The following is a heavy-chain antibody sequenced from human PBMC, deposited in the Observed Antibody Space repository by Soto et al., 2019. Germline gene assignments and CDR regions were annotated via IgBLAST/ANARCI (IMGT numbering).Heavy chain of an antibody. J-gene: IGHJ4*02. Sequence: SETLSLTCTVSGGSVTSGNYYFGGIGQPPWNGLEWIGHIYYSGSTNYNPSLKSRVTISVDTSKNQFSLKLSSVTAADTAVYYCARLRLSSGWYDGVYWGQGTLVTVSS. CDR1: GGSVTSGNYY. V-gene: IGHV4-61*01. D-gene: IGHD6-19*01. CDR3: ARLRLSSGWYDGVY. CDR2: IYYSGST.